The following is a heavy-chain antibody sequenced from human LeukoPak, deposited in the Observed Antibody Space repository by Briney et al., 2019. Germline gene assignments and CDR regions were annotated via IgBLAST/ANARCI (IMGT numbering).Heavy chain of an antibody. CDR3: ARGWGGY. J-gene: IGHJ4*02. Sequence: PSETLSLTCTVSGGSISSSSYYWGWIRQPPGKGLEWIGSIYYSGSTYYNPSLKSRVTISVDTSKNQFSLKLSSVTAADTAVYYCARGWGGYWGQGTLVTVSS. D-gene: IGHD3-16*01. CDR2: IYYSGST. V-gene: IGHV4-39*01. CDR1: GGSISSSSYY.